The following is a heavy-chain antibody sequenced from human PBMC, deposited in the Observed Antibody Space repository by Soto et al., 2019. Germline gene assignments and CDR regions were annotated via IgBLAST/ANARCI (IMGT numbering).Heavy chain of an antibody. D-gene: IGHD1-26*01. J-gene: IGHJ4*02. Sequence: QVQLQQWGAGLLKPAETLSFTCAVYGGSFSGYYWSWVRQPPGKGLEWIGEINHSGSTNQNPSLKSRLSISVDTSKNQFSLKVTSVTAADTAVYYCVSGGSFQYFDYWGQGTPVTVSS. V-gene: IGHV4-34*01. CDR3: VSGGSFQYFDY. CDR1: GGSFSGYY. CDR2: INHSGST.